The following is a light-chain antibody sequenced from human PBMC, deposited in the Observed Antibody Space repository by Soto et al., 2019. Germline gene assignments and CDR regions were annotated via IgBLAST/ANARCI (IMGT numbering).Light chain of an antibody. CDR2: EVT. V-gene: IGLV2-14*01. CDR1: SSDIGGYNY. Sequence: QSALTNPASLSGSPGQSITISCTGGSSDIGGYNYVSWFQQHPGKAPKLMIYEVTNRPSGVSNRFSGSKSGSTASLTISGLQAEDEADYYCSSYTSSNTLVFGTGTKVTVL. CDR3: SSYTSSNTLV. J-gene: IGLJ1*01.